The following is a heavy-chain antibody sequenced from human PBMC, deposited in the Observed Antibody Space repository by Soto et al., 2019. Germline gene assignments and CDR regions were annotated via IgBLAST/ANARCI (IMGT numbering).Heavy chain of an antibody. V-gene: IGHV1-69*12. CDR3: ARDLEGYGDPRANY. J-gene: IGHJ4*02. CDR2: IIPIFGTA. D-gene: IGHD4-17*01. CDR1: GGTFSSYA. Sequence: QVQLVQSGAEVKKPGSSVKVSCKASGGTFSSYAISWVRQAPGQGLEWMGGIIPIFGTANYAQKFQGRVTINADESTSTAYMELSSRRAEDTAVYYCARDLEGYGDPRANYWGQGTLVTVSS.